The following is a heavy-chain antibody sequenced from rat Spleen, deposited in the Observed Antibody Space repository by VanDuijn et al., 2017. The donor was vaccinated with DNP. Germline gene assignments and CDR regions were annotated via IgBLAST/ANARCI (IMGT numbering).Heavy chain of an antibody. CDR3: AKEAAFDH. J-gene: IGHJ2*01. V-gene: IGHV5-58*01. CDR2: INTDGDNS. CDR1: GFKFSSYW. Sequence: EVQLVETGGGLVQPGRSLKLSCVASGFKFSSYWMYWIRQAPGKGLEWVASINTDGDNSYYPDSVKGRFTISRDNAENTVYLQMNSLRSEDTATYYCAKEAAFDHWGQGVMVTVSS.